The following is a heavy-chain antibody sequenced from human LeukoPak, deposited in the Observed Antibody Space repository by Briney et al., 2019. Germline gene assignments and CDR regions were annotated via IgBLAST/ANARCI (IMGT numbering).Heavy chain of an antibody. V-gene: IGHV3-33*01. J-gene: IGHJ4*02. CDR3: ARDGNYYGSGSYGFDY. CDR2: IWYDGSNK. Sequence: GRSLRLFCAASGFTFSSYGMHWVRQAPGKGLEWVAVIWYDGSNKYYADSVKGRFTISRDNSKNTLYLQMNSLRAEDTAVYYCARDGNYYGSGSYGFDYWGQGTLVTVSS. CDR1: GFTFSSYG. D-gene: IGHD3-10*01.